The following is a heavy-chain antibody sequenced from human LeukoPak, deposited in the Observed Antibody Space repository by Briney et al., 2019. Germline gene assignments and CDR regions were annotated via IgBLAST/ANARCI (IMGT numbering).Heavy chain of an antibody. CDR3: AKVSIAARLVDAFDI. Sequence: GGSLRLSCAASGFTFSSYAMSWVRQAPGKGLEWVSAISGSGGSTYYADSVKGRFTISRDNSKNTLYLQMNSLRAEDMAVYYCAKVSIAARLVDAFDIWGQGTMVTVSS. J-gene: IGHJ3*02. CDR1: GFTFSSYA. CDR2: ISGSGGST. V-gene: IGHV3-23*01. D-gene: IGHD6-6*01.